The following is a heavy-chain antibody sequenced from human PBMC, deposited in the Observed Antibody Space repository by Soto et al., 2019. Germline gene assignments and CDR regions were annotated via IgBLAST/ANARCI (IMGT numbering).Heavy chain of an antibody. CDR2: IKQDGSEK. J-gene: IGHJ6*03. CDR1: GFTFSSYW. V-gene: IGHV3-7*01. CDR3: ARGKYGDDAGDYYYYYYMDV. Sequence: EVQLVESGGGLVQPGGSLRLSCAASGFTFSSYWMSWVRQAPGKGLECVANIKQDGSEKYYVDSVKGRFTISRDNAKNSLYLQMNSLRAEDTAVYYCARGKYGDDAGDYYYYYYMDVWGKGTTVTVSS. D-gene: IGHD4-17*01.